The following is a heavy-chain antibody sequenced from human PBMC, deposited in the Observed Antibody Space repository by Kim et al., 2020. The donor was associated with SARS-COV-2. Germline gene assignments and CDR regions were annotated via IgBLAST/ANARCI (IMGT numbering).Heavy chain of an antibody. CDR1: GFTFSNYW. V-gene: IGHV3-48*04. CDR2: IRSKSSSG. D-gene: IGHD2-21*01. J-gene: IGHJ6*01. Sequence: GGSLRLSCAATGFTFSNYWMSWVRQAPGKGLEWVARIRSKSSSGYTAYAVQVRFRISIDNADNKQTLQLHMLRPKNEDADECSCTKEHGSVIHRYYYYYG. CDR3: SCTKEHGSVIHRYYYYYG.